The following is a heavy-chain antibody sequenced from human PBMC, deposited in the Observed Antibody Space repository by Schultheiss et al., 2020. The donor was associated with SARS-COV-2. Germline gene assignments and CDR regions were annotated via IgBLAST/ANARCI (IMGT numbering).Heavy chain of an antibody. V-gene: IGHV4-34*01. CDR2: IYYSGST. D-gene: IGHD6-13*01. CDR1: GGSFSGYY. CDR3: VRGVGVSAAATLGFDY. Sequence: SETLSLTCAVYGGSFSGYYWSWIRQHPGKGLEWIGYIYYSGSTYYNPSLKSRVTILLDTSKNQFSLRLSSVTAADTAVYYCVRGVGVSAAATLGFDYWGQGTLVTVSS. J-gene: IGHJ4*02.